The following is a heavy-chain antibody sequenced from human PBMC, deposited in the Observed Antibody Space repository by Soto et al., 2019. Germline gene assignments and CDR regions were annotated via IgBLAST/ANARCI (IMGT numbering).Heavy chain of an antibody. CDR1: GFTASRTY. J-gene: IGHJ4*02. V-gene: IGHV3-53*04. CDR2: IYSGGST. Sequence: EVQLVESGGGLVQPGGSLRLPFEASGFTASRTYLSWVRQAPGKGLEWVSVIYSGGSTYYADSVKGRFTISRHNSKNTLYLQMNSLRAEDTAVYYCARDTHWGQGTLVTVSS. CDR3: ARDTH.